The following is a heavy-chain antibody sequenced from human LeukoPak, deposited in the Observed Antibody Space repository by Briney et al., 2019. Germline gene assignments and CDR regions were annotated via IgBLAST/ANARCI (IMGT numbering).Heavy chain of an antibody. CDR1: GGSSSGYY. Sequence: SETLSLTCAVYGGSSSGYYWSWIRQPPGKGLEWIGEINHSGSTNYNPSLKSRVTISVDTSKNQFSLKLSSVTAADTAVYYCARARLGYYDSSGKYNWFDPWGQGTLVTVSS. J-gene: IGHJ5*02. D-gene: IGHD3-22*01. V-gene: IGHV4-34*01. CDR2: INHSGST. CDR3: ARARLGYYDSSGKYNWFDP.